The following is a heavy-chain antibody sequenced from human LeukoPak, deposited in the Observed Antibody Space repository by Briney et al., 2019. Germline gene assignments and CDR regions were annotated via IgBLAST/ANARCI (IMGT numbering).Heavy chain of an antibody. J-gene: IGHJ4*02. V-gene: IGHV3-15*01. Sequence: KSGGSLRLSCAASGFTFSYSYMNWVRQAPGKGPEWVGLIKSKGDGGTTDYAAPVKGRFTISRDDSKNMLYLQMNSLTPEGTAVYYCTTVTMVREINWGQGTLVTVSS. CDR2: IKSKGDGGTT. CDR3: TTVTMVREIN. D-gene: IGHD3-10*01. CDR1: GFTFSYSY.